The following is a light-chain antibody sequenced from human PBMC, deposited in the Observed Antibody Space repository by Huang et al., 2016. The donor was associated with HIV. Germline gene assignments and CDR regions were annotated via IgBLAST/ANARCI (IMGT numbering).Light chain of an antibody. CDR2: AAS. Sequence: DIQMTQSPSSLSASVGDRVTITGRARQNIRTYLNWYQQKPGKAPKLLIYAASSLQIGVPSRFSGSVSGTDFTLTISSLQPEDFATYYCQQSYSDPYTFGQGTKLEIK. CDR1: QNIRTY. J-gene: IGKJ2*01. CDR3: QQSYSDPYT. V-gene: IGKV1-39*01.